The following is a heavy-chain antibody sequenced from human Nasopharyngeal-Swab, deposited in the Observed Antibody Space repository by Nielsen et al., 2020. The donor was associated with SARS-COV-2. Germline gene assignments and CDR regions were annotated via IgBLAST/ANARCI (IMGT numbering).Heavy chain of an antibody. V-gene: IGHV1-46*01. D-gene: IGHD6-13*01. CDR3: ARDLKVAAGSQFDY. CDR2: INPSGGGT. Sequence: WVRQAPGQGLEWMGLINPSGGGTSYAQKFQGRVTMTRGTSTSTVYMELSSLTSEDTAVYYCARDLKVAAGSQFDYWGQGTLVTVSS. J-gene: IGHJ4*02.